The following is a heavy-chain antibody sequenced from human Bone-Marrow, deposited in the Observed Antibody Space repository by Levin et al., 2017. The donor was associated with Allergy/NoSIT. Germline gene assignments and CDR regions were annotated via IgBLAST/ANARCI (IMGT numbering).Heavy chain of an antibody. Sequence: GESLKISCEAYGFKFSNFAVTWVRQAPGKGLEWVSSIGGGAASTYYAGSVKGRFTISRDDSKNTLYLQMNSLRDEDTARYHCAKEGNFYYGSGSRYDSWGQGTLVIVSS. V-gene: IGHV3-23*01. CDR1: GFKFSNFA. D-gene: IGHD3-10*01. J-gene: IGHJ4*02. CDR3: AKEGNFYYGSGSRYDS. CDR2: IGGGAAST.